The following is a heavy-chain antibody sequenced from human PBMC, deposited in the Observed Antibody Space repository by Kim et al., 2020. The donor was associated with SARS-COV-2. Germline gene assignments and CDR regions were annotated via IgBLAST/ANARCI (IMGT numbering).Heavy chain of an antibody. Sequence: GGSLRLSCAASGFTFSSYGMHWVRQAPGKGLEWVAVISYDGSNKYYADSVKGRFTISRDNSKNTLYLQMNSLRAEDTAVYYCVTSGVMGPYNWFDPWGQG. CDR1: GFTFSSYG. CDR3: VTSGVMGPYNWFDP. D-gene: IGHD3-16*01. J-gene: IGHJ5*02. V-gene: IGHV3-30*03. CDR2: ISYDGSNK.